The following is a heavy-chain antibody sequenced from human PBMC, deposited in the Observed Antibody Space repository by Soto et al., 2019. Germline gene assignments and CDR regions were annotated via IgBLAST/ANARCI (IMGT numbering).Heavy chain of an antibody. CDR1: GYTFTGYY. Sequence: ASVKVSCKASGYTFTGYYMHWVRQAPGQGLEWMGWINPNSGNTNYAQKFQGRVTMTRDTSMSTAYMELSRLRSDDTAVYYCARSMEWFGELHDAFDIWGQGTMVTVSS. J-gene: IGHJ3*02. V-gene: IGHV1-2*02. CDR3: ARSMEWFGELHDAFDI. CDR2: INPNSGNT. D-gene: IGHD3-10*01.